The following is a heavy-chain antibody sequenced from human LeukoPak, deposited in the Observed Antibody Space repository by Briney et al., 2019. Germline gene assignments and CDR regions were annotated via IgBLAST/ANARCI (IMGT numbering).Heavy chain of an antibody. D-gene: IGHD6-19*01. CDR3: ASGLGPYSSRYDY. Sequence: SETLSLTCAVYGGSFSGYYWSWIRQPPGKGLEWIGEINHSGSTNYNPSLKSRVTISVDTSKNQFSLKLSSVTAADTAVYCCASGLGPYSSRYDYWGQGTLVTVSS. J-gene: IGHJ4*02. CDR2: INHSGST. CDR1: GGSFSGYY. V-gene: IGHV4-34*01.